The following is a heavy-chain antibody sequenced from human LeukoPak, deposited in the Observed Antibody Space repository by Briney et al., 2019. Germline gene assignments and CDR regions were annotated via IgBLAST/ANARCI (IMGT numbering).Heavy chain of an antibody. CDR3: AKDLGSSDFDY. CDR2: INDNGSTR. V-gene: IGHV3-23*01. Sequence: QAGGSLRLSCGASGFTFSDYAMSWVRQAPGKGLEWVSGINDNGSTRFYAASVKGRFTISRDNSKNTLYLQMNSLRAEDTAVYYCAKDLGSSDFDYWGQGTLVTVSS. D-gene: IGHD6-13*01. J-gene: IGHJ4*02. CDR1: GFTFSDYA.